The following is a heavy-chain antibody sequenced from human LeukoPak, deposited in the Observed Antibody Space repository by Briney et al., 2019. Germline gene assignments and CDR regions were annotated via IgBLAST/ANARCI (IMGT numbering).Heavy chain of an antibody. D-gene: IGHD4-17*01. CDR2: IKQDGSEK. V-gene: IGHV3-7*01. CDR1: GFTFSSYW. CDR3: ARVSPNTVTTLQYFDY. Sequence: PGGSLRLSCAASGFTFSSYWMSWVRQAPGKGLEWVANIKQDGSEKNYVDSVKGRFTISRDNAKNSLYLQMNSLRAEDTAVYYCARVSPNTVTTLQYFDYRGQGTLVTVSS. J-gene: IGHJ4*02.